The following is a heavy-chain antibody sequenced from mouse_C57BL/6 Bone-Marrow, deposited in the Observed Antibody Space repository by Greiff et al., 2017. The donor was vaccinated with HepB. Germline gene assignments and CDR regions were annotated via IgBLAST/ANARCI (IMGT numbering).Heavy chain of an antibody. D-gene: IGHD1-1*01. Sequence: DVMLVESGGGLVQPKGSLKLSCAASGFTFNTYAMHWVRQAPGKGLEWVARIRSKSSNYATYYADSVKDRFTISRDDSQSMLYLQMNNLKTEDTAMYYCVRGITTVVGHWYFDVWGTGTTVTVSS. CDR2: IRSKSSNYAT. CDR3: VRGITTVVGHWYFDV. V-gene: IGHV10-3*01. J-gene: IGHJ1*03. CDR1: GFTFNTYA.